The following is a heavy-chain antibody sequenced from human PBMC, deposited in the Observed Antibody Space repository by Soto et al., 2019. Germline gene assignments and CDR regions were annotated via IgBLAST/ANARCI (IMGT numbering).Heavy chain of an antibody. CDR1: GGTFSSYT. V-gene: IGHV1-69*08. Sequence: QVQLVQSGAEVKKPGSSVKVSCKASGGTFSSYTISWVRQAPGQGLEWMGRIIPILGIANYAQKFQGRVTITAEKSTSTAYMELSSLRSVDTAVYYCARDATGPNWVDYWGQGTLVTVSS. D-gene: IGHD1-1*01. CDR2: IIPILGIA. CDR3: ARDATGPNWVDY. J-gene: IGHJ4*02.